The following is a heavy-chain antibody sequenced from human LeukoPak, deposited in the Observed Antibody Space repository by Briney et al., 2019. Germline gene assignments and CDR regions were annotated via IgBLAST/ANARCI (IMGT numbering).Heavy chain of an antibody. CDR1: GFTFSSYA. J-gene: IGHJ4*02. CDR3: ARDAPPLTPL. Sequence: GGSLTLSCSASGFTFSSYAMHWVRQAPGKGLEYVSSISGNGGGTFYADSVKGRFTISRDNAKDTVYLQMSSLRPEDTSVYHCARDAPPLTPLWGQGTLVTVSS. CDR2: ISGNGGGT. V-gene: IGHV3-64D*06. D-gene: IGHD2-15*01.